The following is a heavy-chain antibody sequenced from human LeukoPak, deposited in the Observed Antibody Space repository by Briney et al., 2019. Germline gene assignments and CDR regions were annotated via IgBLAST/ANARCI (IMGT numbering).Heavy chain of an antibody. J-gene: IGHJ6*03. V-gene: IGHV3-7*01. CDR2: IKQDGSEK. D-gene: IGHD6-19*01. Sequence: GGSLRLSCAASGFTFSSYSMNWVRQAPGKGLEWVANIKQDGSEKYYVDSVKGRFTISRDNAKNSLYLQMNSLRAEDTAVYYCAREWLRGGWLVLGTGRSNYMDVWGKGTTVTVSS. CDR3: AREWLRGGWLVLGTGRSNYMDV. CDR1: GFTFSSYS.